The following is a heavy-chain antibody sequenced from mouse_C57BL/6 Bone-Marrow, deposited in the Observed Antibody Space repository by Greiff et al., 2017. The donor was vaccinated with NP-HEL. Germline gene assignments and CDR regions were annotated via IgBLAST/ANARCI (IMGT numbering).Heavy chain of an antibody. D-gene: IGHD1-1*01. CDR3: ARSVGSSDWYFDV. CDR2: INPSTGGT. J-gene: IGHJ1*03. Sequence: VQLQQSGPELVKPGASVKISCKASGYSFTGYYMNWVKQSPEKSLEWIGEINPSTGGTTYNQKFKAKATLTVDKSSSTAYMQLKSLTSEDSAVYYCARSVGSSDWYFDVWGTVTTVTVSS. V-gene: IGHV1-42*01. CDR1: GYSFTGYY.